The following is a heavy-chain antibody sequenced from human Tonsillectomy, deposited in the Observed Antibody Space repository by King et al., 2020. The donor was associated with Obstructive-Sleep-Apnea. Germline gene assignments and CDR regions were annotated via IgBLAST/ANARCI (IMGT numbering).Heavy chain of an antibody. V-gene: IGHV4-59*01. D-gene: IGHD3-10*01. J-gene: IGHJ2*01. CDR3: ARARGYWYFDL. CDR2: LYHGGST. CDR1: SDSISGYY. Sequence: VQLQESGPGLVKPSETLSLTCNVSSDSISGYYWSWIRQPPGKGLECIWYLYHGGSTVYNPSLKSLVTISLDTSKNQFSLHLRAVTAADTAVYYCARARGYWYFDLWGRGTLVTVSS.